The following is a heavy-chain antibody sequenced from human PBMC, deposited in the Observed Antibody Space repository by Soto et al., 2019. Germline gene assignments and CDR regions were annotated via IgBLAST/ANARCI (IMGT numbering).Heavy chain of an antibody. D-gene: IGHD2-15*01. CDR2: IYYSWST. V-gene: IGHV4-39*01. CDR3: FRVRGVVKAWFDP. CDR1: GGSISSSSYY. J-gene: IGHJ5*02. Sequence: PSETLSLTCTVSGGSISSSSYYWGWIRQPPGKGLEWIGSIYYSWSTYYNPSLKSRVTISVDTSKNQFSLKLSSVTAADTAVYYCFRVRGVVKAWFDPWGQXTLVTVSS.